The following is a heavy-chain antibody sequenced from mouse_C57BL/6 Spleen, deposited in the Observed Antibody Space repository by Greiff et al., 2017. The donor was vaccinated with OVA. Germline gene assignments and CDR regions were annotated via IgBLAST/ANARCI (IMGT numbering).Heavy chain of an antibody. CDR1: GYTFTSYW. J-gene: IGHJ4*01. CDR2: IDPSDSYT. V-gene: IGHV1-69*01. CDR3: ARTAQAPYYAMDY. D-gene: IGHD3-2*02. Sequence: VQLQQPGAELVMPGASVKLSCKASGYTFTSYWMHWMKQRPGQGLEWIGEIDPSDSYTNYNQKFKGKSTLTVDKSSSTAYMQLSSLTSEDSAVYYCARTAQAPYYAMDYWGQGTSVTVSS.